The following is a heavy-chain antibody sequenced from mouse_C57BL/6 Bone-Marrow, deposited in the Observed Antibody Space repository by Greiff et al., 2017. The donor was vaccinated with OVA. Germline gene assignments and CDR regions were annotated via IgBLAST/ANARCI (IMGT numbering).Heavy chain of an antibody. CDR3: TTGGNYEG. D-gene: IGHD2-1*01. CDR1: GFNIKDDY. CDR2: IDPANGDT. V-gene: IGHV14-4*01. Sequence: VQLQQSGAELVRPGASVKLSCTASGFNIKDDYMHWVKQRPEQGLEWIGWIDPANGDTEYASKFQGKATITADTSSNTAYLQLSSLTSEDTAVYYCTTGGNYEGWGQGTLVTVSA. J-gene: IGHJ3*02.